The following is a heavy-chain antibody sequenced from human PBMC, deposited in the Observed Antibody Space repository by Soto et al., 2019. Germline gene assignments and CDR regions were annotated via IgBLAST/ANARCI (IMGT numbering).Heavy chain of an antibody. CDR2: IYYNGIT. Sequence: SETLSLTCTVSGDSISRGNFYWSWIRHSPGRGLEWIGSIYYNGITYYNPSLKSRVAMSVDTSKIQFSLRLSSVTAADTAVYYCAREVTMVRSFDYWGQGTLVTVSS. J-gene: IGHJ4*02. D-gene: IGHD3-10*01. CDR3: AREVTMVRSFDY. CDR1: GDSISRGNFY. V-gene: IGHV4-30-4*01.